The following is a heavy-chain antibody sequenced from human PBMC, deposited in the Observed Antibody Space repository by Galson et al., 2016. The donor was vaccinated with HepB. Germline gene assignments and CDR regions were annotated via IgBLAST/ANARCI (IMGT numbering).Heavy chain of an antibody. CDR1: GGTFSSYA. D-gene: IGHD3-3*01. Sequence: SVKVSCKASGGTFSSYAISWVRQAPGQGLEWMGGIIPIFGTANYAQKFQGRVTITADKSTSTAYMELSSLRSEDTAVYYCASPYYDFWSGYYPSYYSYGMDVWGQGTTFTVSS. J-gene: IGHJ6*02. V-gene: IGHV1-69*06. CDR3: ASPYYDFWSGYYPSYYSYGMDV. CDR2: IIPIFGTA.